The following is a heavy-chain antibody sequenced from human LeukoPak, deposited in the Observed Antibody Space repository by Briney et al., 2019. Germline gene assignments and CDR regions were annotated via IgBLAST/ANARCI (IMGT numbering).Heavy chain of an antibody. CDR1: GFMFSSNT. D-gene: IGHD3-10*01. Sequence: GGSLRLSCVVSGFMFSSNTMSWVRQAPGKGLEWVANIKEDGNEKHYVDSVKGRSTIYRDNAKNSLFLQMNSLRAEDTAVYYCATGGARYYYSDYWGQGTLVTVSS. V-gene: IGHV3-7*01. J-gene: IGHJ4*02. CDR2: IKEDGNEK. CDR3: ATGGARYYYSDY.